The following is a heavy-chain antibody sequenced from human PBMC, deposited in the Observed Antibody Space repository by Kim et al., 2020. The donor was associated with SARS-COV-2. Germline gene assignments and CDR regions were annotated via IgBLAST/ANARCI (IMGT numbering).Heavy chain of an antibody. CDR3: ARVDSSGWHYFAY. J-gene: IGHJ4*02. CDR2: VYYSGHT. V-gene: IGHV4-39*02. D-gene: IGHD6-19*01. CDR1: GGSVTNSSSY. Sequence: SETLSLTCTVSGGSVTNSSSYWGWIRQPPGEGLEWIGSVYYSGHTYYNPSLKSRVTISTDTSKNQFSLKLNSVTAADTAIYYCARVDSSGWHYFAYWGQGTLVTVSS.